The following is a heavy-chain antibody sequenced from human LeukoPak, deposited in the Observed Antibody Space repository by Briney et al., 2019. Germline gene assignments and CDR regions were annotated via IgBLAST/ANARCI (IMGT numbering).Heavy chain of an antibody. J-gene: IGHJ4*02. Sequence: SETLSLTCSVSGGSLSSSSYYWGWIRQPPGRGLEWIGNIYETGSTNYNPSLKSRVTISVDTSKNQFSLKLSSVTAADTAVYYCATTSYYYDSPDYWGQGTLVTVSS. CDR3: ATTSYYYDSPDY. V-gene: IGHV4-39*01. CDR2: IYETGST. D-gene: IGHD3-22*01. CDR1: GGSLSSSSYY.